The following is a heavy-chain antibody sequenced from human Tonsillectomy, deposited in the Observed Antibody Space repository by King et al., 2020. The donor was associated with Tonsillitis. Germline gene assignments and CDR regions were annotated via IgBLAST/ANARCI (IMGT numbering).Heavy chain of an antibody. CDR3: SHCVPGGPPHSFDY. CDR1: GFSLSSTGVS. D-gene: IGHD3-16*01. V-gene: IGHV2-5*01. CDR2: IFWNGAR. Sequence: TLKESGPTLVKPTQTLTLTCTFSGFSLSSTGVSMGWIRQPPGKALEWLALIFWNGARRYSPSLKSRLTITKDTSENQVVLTMTNMDPLDTATYYCSHCVPGGPPHSFDYWGQGILVTVSS. J-gene: IGHJ4*02.